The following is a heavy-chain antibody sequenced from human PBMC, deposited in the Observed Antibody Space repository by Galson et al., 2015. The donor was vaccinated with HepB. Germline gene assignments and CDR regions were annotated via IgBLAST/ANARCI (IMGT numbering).Heavy chain of an antibody. CDR2: IYYSGTT. D-gene: IGHD3-9*01. Sequence: LSLTCTVSGGSISSGDYYWSWIRQPPGKGLEWIGYIYYSGTTYYNPSLKSRVLISAYTSKNQFSLKLSSVAAADTAVYYCARAPLLAGHANWFDPWSQGTPVTVSS. CDR3: ARAPLLAGHANWFDP. V-gene: IGHV4-30-4*01. J-gene: IGHJ5*02. CDR1: GGSISSGDYY.